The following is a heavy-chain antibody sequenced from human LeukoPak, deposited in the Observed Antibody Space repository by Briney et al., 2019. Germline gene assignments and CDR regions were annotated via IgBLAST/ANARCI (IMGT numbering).Heavy chain of an antibody. V-gene: IGHV3-30*18. CDR1: GFTFSSYA. CDR2: ISSDGTKK. J-gene: IGHJ4*02. D-gene: IGHD2-21*01. CDR3: AKDIRSLYYFDY. Sequence: GGSLRLSCAASGFTFSSYAMHWVRQAPGKGLEWVAVISSDGTKKNYADSVKGRFTISRDNSKNTLYVDVNSLRDEDTAVYYCAKDIRSLYYFDYWGQGTLVTVSS.